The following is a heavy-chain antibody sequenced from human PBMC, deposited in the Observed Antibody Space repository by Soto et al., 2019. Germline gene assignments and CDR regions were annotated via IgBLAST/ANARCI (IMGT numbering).Heavy chain of an antibody. CDR2: ISAYNGNT. J-gene: IGHJ4*02. V-gene: IGHV1-18*01. Sequence: QVHLVQSGTEVKRPGASVKVSCQASGYTFSSYGFNWVRQAPGQGLEWMGWISAYNGNTNYAQKLQGRVTMTTDTSPSRAHMELRSLRSDDPAVYYCARDIPNMVRRCCLFWGQGTLVTVSS. CDR3: ARDIPNMVRRCCLF. D-gene: IGHD3-10*01. CDR1: GYTFSSYG.